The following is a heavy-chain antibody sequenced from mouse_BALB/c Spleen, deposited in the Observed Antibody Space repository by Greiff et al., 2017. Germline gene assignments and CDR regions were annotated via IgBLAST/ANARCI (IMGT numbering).Heavy chain of an antibody. Sequence: EVMLVESGGGLVQPGGSLKLSCAASGFTFSSYGMSWVRQTPDKRLELVATINSNGGSTYYPDSVKGRFTISRDNAKNTLYLQMSSLKSEDTAMYYCASYRYGYAMDYWGQGTSVTVSS. J-gene: IGHJ4*01. CDR1: GFTFSSYG. D-gene: IGHD2-14*01. V-gene: IGHV5-6-3*01. CDR3: ASYRYGYAMDY. CDR2: INSNGGST.